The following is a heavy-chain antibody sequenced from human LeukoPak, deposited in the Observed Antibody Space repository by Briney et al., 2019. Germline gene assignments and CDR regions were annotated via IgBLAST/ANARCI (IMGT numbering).Heavy chain of an antibody. CDR1: GGSFSGYY. D-gene: IGHD3-22*01. J-gene: IGHJ3*02. V-gene: IGHV4-34*01. CDR3: AGSKQYYYDSSGYYRHGAFDI. Sequence: SETLSLTCAVYGGSFSGYYWSWIRQPPGKGLEWIGEINHSGSTNYNPSLKSRVTISVDTSKNQFSLKLSSVTAADTAVYYCAGSKQYYYDSSGYYRHGAFDIWGQGTMVTVSS. CDR2: INHSGST.